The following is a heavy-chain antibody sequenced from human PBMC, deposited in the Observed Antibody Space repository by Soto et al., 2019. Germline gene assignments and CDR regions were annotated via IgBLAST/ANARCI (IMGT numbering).Heavy chain of an antibody. V-gene: IGHV4-59*01. D-gene: IGHD3-16*01. Sequence: QVQLQESGPGLVKPSETLSLTCTVSGGSISSYYWTWIRQPPGKGLEWIGNVYYSGSTNYNPPLKSRVTISIHTSKNQFSLKVTSVTAADTAVYYCARGGVWGYNRQDFDSWGQGTLVTVSS. J-gene: IGHJ4*02. CDR1: GGSISSYY. CDR2: VYYSGST. CDR3: ARGGVWGYNRQDFDS.